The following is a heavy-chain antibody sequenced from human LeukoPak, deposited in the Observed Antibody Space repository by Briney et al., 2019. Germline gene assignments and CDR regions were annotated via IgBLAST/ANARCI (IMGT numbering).Heavy chain of an antibody. J-gene: IGHJ4*02. CDR2: ISGSGGST. D-gene: IGHD3-22*01. V-gene: IGHV3-23*01. CDR1: GFTFSNYA. CDR3: AKSRARRECSSGSIDY. Sequence: GGSLRLSCAASGFTFSNYAMSWVRQAPGKGLEWVSGISGSGGSTYYVDSVKGRFTISRDTSKNTLYLQMNSLRVEDTAVYYCAKSRARRECSSGSIDYWGQGTLVTVSS.